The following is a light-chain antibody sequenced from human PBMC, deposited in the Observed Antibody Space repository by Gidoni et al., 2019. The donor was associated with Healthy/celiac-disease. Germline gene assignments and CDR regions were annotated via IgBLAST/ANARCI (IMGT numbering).Light chain of an antibody. CDR2: EVS. CDR1: SSDVGGYNY. J-gene: IGLJ2*01. CDR3: SSYTSSSTLEV. Sequence: SALTQPASVSGSPGQSITISCTGTSSDVGGYNYVSWYQQHPCKAPKLRIYEVSNRPSGVSNRFSGSKSGNTASLTISGLQAEDEADYYCSSYTSSSTLEVFGGGTKLTVL. V-gene: IGLV2-14*01.